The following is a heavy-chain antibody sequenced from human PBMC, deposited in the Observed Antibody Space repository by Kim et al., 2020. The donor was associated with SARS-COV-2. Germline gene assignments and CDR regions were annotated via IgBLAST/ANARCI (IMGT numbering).Heavy chain of an antibody. Sequence: GGSLRLSCAASGFTFSSYGMHWVRQAPGKGLEWVAVISYDGSNKYYADSVKGRFTISRDNSENTLYLQMNSLRAEDTAVYYCAKDGGSGYSPPDYWGQGT. V-gene: IGHV3-30*18. D-gene: IGHD3-22*01. CDR3: AKDGGSGYSPPDY. CDR2: ISYDGSNK. CDR1: GFTFSSYG. J-gene: IGHJ4*02.